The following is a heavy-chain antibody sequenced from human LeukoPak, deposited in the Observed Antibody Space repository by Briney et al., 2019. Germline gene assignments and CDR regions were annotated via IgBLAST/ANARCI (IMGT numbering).Heavy chain of an antibody. CDR1: GFTFSSYG. V-gene: IGHV3-30*03. J-gene: IGHJ6*03. D-gene: IGHD2-2*01. Sequence: GGSLRLSCAASGFTFSSYGIHWVRQAPGKGLEWVAVVSYDGSEKYYADSVKGRLTISRDKSKNTVSLQMNSLRAEDMAVYYCARDAYCSSTSCYLDVWGKGTTVTVSS. CDR2: VSYDGSEK. CDR3: ARDAYCSSTSCYLDV.